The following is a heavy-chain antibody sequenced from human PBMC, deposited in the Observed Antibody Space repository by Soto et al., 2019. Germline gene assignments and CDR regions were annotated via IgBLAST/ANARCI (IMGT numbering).Heavy chain of an antibody. Sequence: QVQVQESGPGLVKPSGTLSLTCTVSGVSISNTEWWSWVRQPPGKGLEWMGEVHPSGNTNYNPSLKGRVTMSVDKSKNQFSLMLRSLTAADTAIYYCAKWHPLNPWGQGTLVTVSS. CDR3: AKWHPLNP. CDR1: GVSISNTEW. V-gene: IGHV4-4*02. J-gene: IGHJ5*02. D-gene: IGHD2-8*01. CDR2: VHPSGNT.